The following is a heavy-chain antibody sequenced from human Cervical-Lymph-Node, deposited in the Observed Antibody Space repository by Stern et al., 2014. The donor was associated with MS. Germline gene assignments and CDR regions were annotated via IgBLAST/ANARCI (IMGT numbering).Heavy chain of an antibody. CDR2: MYPDDSDT. J-gene: IGHJ4*02. CDR1: GYRFTSYW. CDR3: ARSLGGSSPIIH. D-gene: IGHD6-6*01. Sequence: VQLVQSGAEVKKPGESLKISCKGSGYRFTSYWIRWVRQMPGKGLEWMGTMYPDDSDTRYNPSFHGQVTISADKSISPAYLQWSSLKASDTAIYYCARSLGGSSPIIHWGQGTLVTVSS. V-gene: IGHV5-51*01.